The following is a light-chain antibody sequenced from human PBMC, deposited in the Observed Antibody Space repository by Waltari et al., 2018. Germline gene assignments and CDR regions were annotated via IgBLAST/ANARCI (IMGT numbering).Light chain of an antibody. V-gene: IGLV1-44*01. CDR1: GSNIGSNT. CDR3: AVWGDSLNGPL. J-gene: IGLJ2*01. CDR2: TND. Sequence: QSVLTQPPSASGTPGQRVSISCSGSGSNIGSNTVNWYQQLPGTAPKLLIDTNDERPSGVPERFSGSKSGTSASLAISGLQSEDEPEYHCAVWGDSLNGPLFAGGTKLTVL.